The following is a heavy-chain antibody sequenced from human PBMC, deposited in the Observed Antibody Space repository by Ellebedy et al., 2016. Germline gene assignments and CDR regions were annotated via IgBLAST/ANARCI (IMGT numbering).Heavy chain of an antibody. Sequence: GGSLRLSXAASGFTFDDYAMHWVRQAPGKGLEWVSGISWNSGSIGYADSVKGRFTISRDNAKNSLYLQMNSLRAEDTALYYCAKGAFWNYYYYMDVWGKGTTVTVSS. V-gene: IGHV3-9*01. CDR3: AKGAFWNYYYYMDV. D-gene: IGHD3-3*01. CDR1: GFTFDDYA. CDR2: ISWNSGSI. J-gene: IGHJ6*03.